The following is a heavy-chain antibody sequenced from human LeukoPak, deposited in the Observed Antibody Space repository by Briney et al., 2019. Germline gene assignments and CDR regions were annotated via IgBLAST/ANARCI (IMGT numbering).Heavy chain of an antibody. CDR1: GFTFSSYW. V-gene: IGHV3-74*01. Sequence: GGSLRLSCAASGFTFSSYWMHWVRQAPGKGLVWVSRINSDGSSTSYADSVKGRFTISRDNAKNTLYLQMNSLRAEDTAVYYCARGGVGLLWFGDLLPRDFWGQGTLVTVSS. CDR3: ARGGVGLLWFGDLLPRDF. CDR2: INSDGSST. J-gene: IGHJ4*02. D-gene: IGHD3-10*01.